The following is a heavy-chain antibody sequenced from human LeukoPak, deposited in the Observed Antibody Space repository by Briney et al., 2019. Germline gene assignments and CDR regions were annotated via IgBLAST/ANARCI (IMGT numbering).Heavy chain of an antibody. CDR1: GGSISSSSYY. CDR2: IYYSGST. D-gene: IGHD6-19*01. CDR3: ARHRHYSSGWSKPTPRTHDAFDI. Sequence: KPSETLSLTCTVSGGSISSSSYYWGWIRQPPGKGLEWIGSIYYSGSTYYNPSLKSRVTISVDTSKNQFSLKLSSVTAADTAVYYCARHRHYSSGWSKPTPRTHDAFDIWGQGTMVTVSS. J-gene: IGHJ3*02. V-gene: IGHV4-39*01.